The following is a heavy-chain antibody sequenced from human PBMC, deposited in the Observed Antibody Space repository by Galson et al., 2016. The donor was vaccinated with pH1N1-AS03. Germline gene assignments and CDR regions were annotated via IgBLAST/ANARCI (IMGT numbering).Heavy chain of an antibody. CDR2: LSGDGAST. CDR1: GFTFSSYA. Sequence: SLRLSCAVSGFTFSSYAMSWVRQPPGKGLEWVSALSGDGASTFHADSVKGRFIISRDISKSTVYLQMNSLRAEDTAVYYCAKESSGLTGYFDFWGQGVLVTVSS. CDR3: AKESSGLTGYFDF. V-gene: IGHV3-23*01. J-gene: IGHJ4*02. D-gene: IGHD3-10*01.